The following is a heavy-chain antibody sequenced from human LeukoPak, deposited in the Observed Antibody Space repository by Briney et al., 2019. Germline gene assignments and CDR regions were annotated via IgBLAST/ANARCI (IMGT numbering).Heavy chain of an antibody. D-gene: IGHD6-19*01. CDR3: ARGGNSGWRTPNDDY. Sequence: VASVTVSCKASGYTFTSYGISWVRQAPGQGLEWMGWSSPYNGNTNYAQKIQGRVTITTDTSTSTAYMELRSLRSDDTAVYYCARGGNSGWRTPNDDYWGQGTLVAVSS. V-gene: IGHV1-18*01. CDR1: GYTFTSYG. J-gene: IGHJ4*02. CDR2: SSPYNGNT.